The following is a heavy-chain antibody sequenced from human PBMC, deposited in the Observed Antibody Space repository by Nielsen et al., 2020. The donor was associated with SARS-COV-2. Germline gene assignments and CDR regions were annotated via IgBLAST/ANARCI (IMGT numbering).Heavy chain of an antibody. D-gene: IGHD4/OR15-4a*01. V-gene: IGHV3-21*01. Sequence: LKISCAASGFTFSSYSMNWVRQAPGKGLEWVSSISSSSSCIYYADSVKGRFTISRDNAKNSLYLQMNSLRAEDTAVYYCARGGASIDYWGQGTLVTVSS. CDR3: ARGGASIDY. J-gene: IGHJ4*02. CDR2: ISSSSSCI. CDR1: GFTFSSYS.